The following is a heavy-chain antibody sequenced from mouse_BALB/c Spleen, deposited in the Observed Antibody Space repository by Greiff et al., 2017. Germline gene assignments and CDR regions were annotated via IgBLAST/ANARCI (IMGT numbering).Heavy chain of an antibody. CDR2: IWAGGST. Sequence: VQRVESGPGLVAPSQSLSITCTVTGFSLTSYGVHWVRQPPGKGLEWLGVIWAGGSTNYNSALMSILSISKDNSKSQVFLKMNSLQTDDTAMYYCARDGGGTDLYFDYWGQGTTRTVSS. CDR3: ARDGGGTDLYFDY. V-gene: IGHV2-9*02. D-gene: IGHD4-1*01. J-gene: IGHJ2*01. CDR1: GFSLTSYG.